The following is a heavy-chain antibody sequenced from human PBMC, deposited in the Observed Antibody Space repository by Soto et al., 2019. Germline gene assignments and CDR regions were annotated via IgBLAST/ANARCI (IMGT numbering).Heavy chain of an antibody. CDR1: GDSVSSHSAA. D-gene: IGHD1-26*01. J-gene: IGHJ4*02. CDR3: ARDPRWDDYFDY. CDR2: TYYRSKWYN. Sequence: SQTLSLTCAISGDSVSSHSAAWNWIRQSPSRGLEWLGRTYYRSKWYNGYAVSVKSRITINPDTSKNQFSLQLNAVSPDDTAVYYCARDPRWDDYFDYWGQGTLVTVSS. V-gene: IGHV6-1*01.